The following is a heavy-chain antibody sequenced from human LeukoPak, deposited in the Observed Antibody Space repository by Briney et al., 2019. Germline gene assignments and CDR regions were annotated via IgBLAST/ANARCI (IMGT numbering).Heavy chain of an antibody. D-gene: IGHD3-22*01. CDR2: IYSGGST. CDR1: GFTVSSNY. Sequence: PGGSLRLSCAASGFTVSSNYMSWVRQAPGKGLEWVSVIYSGGSTYYADSVKGRFTISRDNSKNTLYLQMNSLRAEDTAVYYCARMLRTYYYDSSGYYRMYNWFDPWGQGTLVTVSS. V-gene: IGHV3-53*01. CDR3: ARMLRTYYYDSSGYYRMYNWFDP. J-gene: IGHJ5*02.